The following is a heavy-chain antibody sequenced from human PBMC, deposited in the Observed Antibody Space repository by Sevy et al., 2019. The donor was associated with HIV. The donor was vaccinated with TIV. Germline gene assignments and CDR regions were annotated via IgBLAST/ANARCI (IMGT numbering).Heavy chain of an antibody. CDR1: GFTFSNYA. D-gene: IGHD6-13*01. CDR3: AKSPSSPGSSSTWATFDY. J-gene: IGHJ4*02. CDR2: ISASGGTT. V-gene: IGHV3-23*01. Sequence: GGSLRLSCAASGFTFSNYAMSWVRQAPGKGLEWVSAISASGGTTFFADSVKGRFTISRDNSKNTMYLQMNSLRVEDTAVYYVAKSPSSPGSSSTWATFDYWGQGTLVTVSS.